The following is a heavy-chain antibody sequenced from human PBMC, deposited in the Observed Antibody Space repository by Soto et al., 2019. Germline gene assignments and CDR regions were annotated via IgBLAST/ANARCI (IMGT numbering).Heavy chain of an antibody. Sequence: QVQLVQSGAEVKKPGSSVKVSCKASGGTFSSYAISWVRQAPGQGLEWMGGIIPIFGTANYAQKFQGRVTIXXDXSXXTAYIELSSLRSEDTAVYYCARDGGKLELRRAFDIWGQGTMVTVSS. CDR1: GGTFSSYA. CDR3: ARDGGKLELRRAFDI. J-gene: IGHJ3*02. V-gene: IGHV1-69*12. D-gene: IGHD1-7*01. CDR2: IIPIFGTA.